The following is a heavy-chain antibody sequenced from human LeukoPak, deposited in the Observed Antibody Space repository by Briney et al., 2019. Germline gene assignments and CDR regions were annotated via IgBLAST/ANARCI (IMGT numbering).Heavy chain of an antibody. J-gene: IGHJ4*02. CDR3: ARGYSGYDFYY. V-gene: IGHV3-53*01. CDR2: IYSGGSI. Sequence: PGGSLRLSCAASGFTFSDYYMSWVRQAPGKGLEWVSIIYSGGSIYYADSVKGRFIISRDNSKNTLYLQMNSLRAEDTAVYYCARGYSGYDFYYWGQGTLVTVSS. D-gene: IGHD5-12*01. CDR1: GFTFSDYY.